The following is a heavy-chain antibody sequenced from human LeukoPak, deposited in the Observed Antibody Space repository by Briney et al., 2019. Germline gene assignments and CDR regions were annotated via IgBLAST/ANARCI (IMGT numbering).Heavy chain of an antibody. CDR2: IYSGGST. CDR1: GFTVSSNY. V-gene: IGHV3-66*01. J-gene: IGHJ4*02. Sequence: PGGSLRLSCAASGFTVSSNYMSWVRQAPGKGLEWVSVIYSGGSTYYADSVKGRFTISRDNSKNTLYLQMNSLRAEDTAVYYCARDRVELWFGEFLDYWGQGTLVTVSS. CDR3: ARDRVELWFGEFLDY. D-gene: IGHD3-10*01.